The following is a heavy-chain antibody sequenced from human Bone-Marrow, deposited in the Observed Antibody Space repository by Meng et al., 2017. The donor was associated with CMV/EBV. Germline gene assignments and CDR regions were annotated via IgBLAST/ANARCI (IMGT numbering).Heavy chain of an antibody. J-gene: IGHJ5*02. Sequence: GESLKISCAASGFTFDDYGMSWVRQAPGKGLEWVSGINWNGDSTGYADSVKGRFTISRDNTQNSLYLQMNSLRADDTALYHCARKVAINWFDPWGQGTLVTVSS. V-gene: IGHV3-20*01. CDR1: GFTFDDYG. D-gene: IGHD2-21*01. CDR3: ARKVAINWFDP. CDR2: INWNGDST.